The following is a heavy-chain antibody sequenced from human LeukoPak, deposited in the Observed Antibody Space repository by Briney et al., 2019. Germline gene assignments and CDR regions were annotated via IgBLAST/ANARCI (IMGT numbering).Heavy chain of an antibody. CDR1: GGSISSGEYY. Sequence: SETLSLTCTVSGGSISSGEYYWSWIRQPPGKGLEWTGYIYYSGSTDYTPSLQSRVTISVDKSKNKFSLKLSSVTAADTAVYYCAREEDSSGYFDSWGQGTLVTVSS. J-gene: IGHJ4*02. CDR2: IYYSGST. D-gene: IGHD3-22*01. V-gene: IGHV4-30-4*08. CDR3: AREEDSSGYFDS.